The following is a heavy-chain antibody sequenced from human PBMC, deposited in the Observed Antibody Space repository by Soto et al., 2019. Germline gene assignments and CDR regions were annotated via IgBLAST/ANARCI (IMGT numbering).Heavy chain of an antibody. Sequence: QLQLQESGSGLVKPSQTLSLTCAVSGGSISSGGYSWSWIRQPPGKGLEWIGYIYHSGSTYYNPSRKSRVTISVDRSKNQFSLKLSSVTAADTAVYYCARETVAVTPDTWGGVDYWGQGTLVTVSS. V-gene: IGHV4-30-2*01. CDR1: GGSISSGGYS. J-gene: IGHJ4*02. CDR2: IYHSGST. CDR3: ARETVAVTPDTWGGVDY. D-gene: IGHD2-15*01.